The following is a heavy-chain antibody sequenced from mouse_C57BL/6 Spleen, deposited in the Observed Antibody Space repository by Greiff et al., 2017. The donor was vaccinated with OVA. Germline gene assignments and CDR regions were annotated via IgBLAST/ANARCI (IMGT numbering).Heavy chain of an antibody. Sequence: QVQLKQPGAELVKPGASVKLSCKASGYTFTSYWMQWVKQRPGQGLEWIGEIDPSDSYTNSNQKFKGKATLTVATSSSSAYMKLRSLTSEDSAVYYCALTGTRDFDVLGTGTKVTVSS. CDR1: GYTFTSYW. J-gene: IGHJ1*03. V-gene: IGHV1-50*01. D-gene: IGHD4-1*01. CDR2: IDPSDSYT. CDR3: ALTGTRDFDV.